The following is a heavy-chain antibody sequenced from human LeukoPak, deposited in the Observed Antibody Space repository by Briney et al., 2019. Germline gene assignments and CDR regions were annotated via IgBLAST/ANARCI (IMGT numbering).Heavy chain of an antibody. CDR3: ARDRQTIAVRPGHYYFYMDV. CDR1: GFTFSSYS. V-gene: IGHV3-21*01. J-gene: IGHJ6*03. D-gene: IGHD6-6*01. Sequence: GGSLRLSCAASGFTFSSYSMNWVRQAPGKGLEWVSSISSSGNYIYYADSLKGRFTISRDNAKNSLYLQMNRLRAEDTAVYYCARDRQTIAVRPGHYYFYMDVWGKGTTVTVSS. CDR2: ISSSGNYI.